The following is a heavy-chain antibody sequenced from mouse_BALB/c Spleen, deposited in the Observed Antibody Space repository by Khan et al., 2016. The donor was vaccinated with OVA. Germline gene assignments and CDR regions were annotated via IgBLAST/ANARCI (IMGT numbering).Heavy chain of an antibody. CDR2: IYPGSDTT. CDR3: ASGNGTYFAY. D-gene: IGHD2-1*01. Sequence: QVQLQQPGAELVKPGTSVKMSCKTSGYTFTSYWMHWVKQRPGQGLEWIGDIYPGSDTTNYTEKFKSKATLTVDQSSSTASIQLSSLTSEDSAVYYSASGNGTYFAYWGQGTLGTVSA. CDR1: GYTFTSYW. V-gene: IGHV1-55*01. J-gene: IGHJ3*01.